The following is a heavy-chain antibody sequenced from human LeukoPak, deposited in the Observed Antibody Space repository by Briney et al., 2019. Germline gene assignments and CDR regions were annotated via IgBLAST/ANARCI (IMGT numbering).Heavy chain of an antibody. V-gene: IGHV3-7*01. CDR2: IKQDGSEK. CDR1: GFSFSSYW. J-gene: IGHJ4*02. Sequence: GGSLRLSCAASGFSFSSYWMSWVRQAPGKGLEWVANIKQDGSEKYYVDSVKGRFTISRDNAKYSLYLQMDSLRAADTAVYYCARDKRTGDSYFDSWGQGTLVTVSS. CDR3: ARDKRTGDSYFDS. D-gene: IGHD7-27*01.